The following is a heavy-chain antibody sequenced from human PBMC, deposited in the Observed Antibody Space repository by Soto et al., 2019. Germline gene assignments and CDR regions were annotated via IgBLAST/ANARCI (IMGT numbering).Heavy chain of an antibody. CDR3: ARDGNIAAAGAHGFDY. D-gene: IGHD6-13*01. CDR2: ISSSSSYI. CDR1: GFTFSSYS. V-gene: IGHV3-21*01. Sequence: GGSLRLSCAASGFTFSSYSMNWVRQAPGKGLEWVSSISSSSSYIYYADSVKGRFTISRDNAKNSLYLQMNSLRAEDTAVYYCARDGNIAAAGAHGFDYWGQGTLVTVSS. J-gene: IGHJ4*02.